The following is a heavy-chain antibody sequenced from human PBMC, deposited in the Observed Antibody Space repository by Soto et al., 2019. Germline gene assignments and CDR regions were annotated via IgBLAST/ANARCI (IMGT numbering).Heavy chain of an antibody. J-gene: IGHJ6*02. CDR2: IYYSGST. V-gene: IGHV4-39*01. D-gene: IGHD5-18*01. CDR3: ARLYSYGTYYYYDGMDV. Sequence: PSYTLSHTGTVSGSAISSSSYDWGWIRQPPGKGLEWIGSIYYSGSTYYNPSLKSRVTISVDTSKNQFSLKLSSVTAADTAVYYCARLYSYGTYYYYDGMDVWGQGTTVS. CDR1: GSAISSSSYD.